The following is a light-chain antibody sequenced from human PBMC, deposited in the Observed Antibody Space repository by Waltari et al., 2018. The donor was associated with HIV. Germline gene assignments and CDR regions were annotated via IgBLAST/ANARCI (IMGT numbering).Light chain of an antibody. CDR2: EVS. Sequence: DIVMTQTPLSLSVPPGRPASISCMSTQSLLHSAGNTYLYWYLQKAGQPPQLLIYEVSNRFSGVPDRFSGSGSGTYFTLKISRVEAEDVGVYYCMQSTQLPITFGQGTRLEIK. CDR3: MQSTQLPIT. V-gene: IGKV2D-29*01. CDR1: QSLLHSAGNTY. J-gene: IGKJ5*01.